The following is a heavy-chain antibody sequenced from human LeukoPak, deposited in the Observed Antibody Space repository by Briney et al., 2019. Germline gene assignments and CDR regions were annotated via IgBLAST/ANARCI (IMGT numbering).Heavy chain of an antibody. CDR2: INSDGSST. CDR1: GFTFSSYW. J-gene: IGHJ4*02. D-gene: IGHD1/OR15-1a*01. Sequence: GGSLRLSCAASGFTFSSYWMHWVRQAPGKGLVWVSRINSDGSSTSYADSVKGRFTISRDNSKNTLYPQMNSLRAEDTAVYYCAKGWTNRPLDYWGQGTLVTVSS. CDR3: AKGWTNRPLDY. V-gene: IGHV3-74*01.